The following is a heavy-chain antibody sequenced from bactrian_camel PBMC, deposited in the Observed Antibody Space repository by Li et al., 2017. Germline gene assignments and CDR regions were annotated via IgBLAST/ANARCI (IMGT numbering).Heavy chain of an antibody. V-gene: IGHV3S61*01. D-gene: IGHD1*01. Sequence: HVQLVESGGGSVQAGGSLRLSCIVSGFTFDDSDLGWYRQAPGKERELVSTIGTDGSTTYAESVKDRFTISLDYAKGIVYLEMNSLKIEDTAEYYCAAARPAPGMDWICRDVTGGQGTQVTVS. J-gene: IGHJ4*01. CDR1: GFTFDDSD. CDR2: TIGTDGST.